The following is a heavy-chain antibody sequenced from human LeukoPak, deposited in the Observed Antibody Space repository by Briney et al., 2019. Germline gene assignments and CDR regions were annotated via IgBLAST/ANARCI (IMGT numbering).Heavy chain of an antibody. CDR3: ATGLDNWNDGY. D-gene: IGHD1-1*01. CDR1: GYTLTELS. CDR2: FDPEDGET. J-gene: IGHJ4*02. Sequence: ASVKVSCKVSGYTLTELSMHWVRQAPGKGLEWMGGFDPEDGETIYAQKFQGRVTMTEGTSTDTAYMELSSLRSEDTAVYYCATGLDNWNDGYWGQGTLVTVSS. V-gene: IGHV1-24*01.